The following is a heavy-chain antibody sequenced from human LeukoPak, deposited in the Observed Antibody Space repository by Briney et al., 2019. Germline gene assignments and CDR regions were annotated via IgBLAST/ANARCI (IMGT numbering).Heavy chain of an antibody. D-gene: IGHD3-22*01. CDR1: GGSISSSNR. CDR2: IYHSGST. CDR3: ARDVGYYDSSGYVSDY. J-gene: IGHJ4*02. V-gene: IGHV4-4*02. Sequence: SETLSLTCAVSGGSISSSNRWSWVRQPPGKGLEWIGEIYHSGSTNYNPSLKSRVTISVDKSKNQFSLKLSSVTAADTAVYYCARDVGYYDSSGYVSDYWGQGTLVTVSS.